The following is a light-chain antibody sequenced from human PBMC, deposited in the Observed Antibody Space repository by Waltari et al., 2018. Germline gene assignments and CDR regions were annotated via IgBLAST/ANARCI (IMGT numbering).Light chain of an antibody. CDR3: QQSHSAPLA. Sequence: DIQMTQSPSPLSASVGDRVTITCRAMRAITNYVNWYPQSPGLAPKLLIYAASTLQGGVPTRFSGSGSGTDFTLTISSLQIEDFATYYCQQSHSAPLAFGGGTRLEI. V-gene: IGKV1-39*01. CDR2: AAS. CDR1: RAITNY. J-gene: IGKJ4*01.